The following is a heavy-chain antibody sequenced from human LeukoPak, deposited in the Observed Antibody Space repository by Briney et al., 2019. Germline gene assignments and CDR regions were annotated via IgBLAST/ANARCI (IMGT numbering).Heavy chain of an antibody. CDR3: ARARTMVRGGPYAFDI. CDR1: GGSISSSSYY. Sequence: PSETLSLTCTVSGGSISSSSYYWGWIRQPPGKGLEWIGSIYYSGSTYYNPSLKSRVTISVDTSKNQFSLKLSSVTAADTAVYYCARARTMVRGGPYAFDIWGQGTMVTVSS. CDR2: IYYSGST. D-gene: IGHD3-10*01. V-gene: IGHV4-39*07. J-gene: IGHJ3*02.